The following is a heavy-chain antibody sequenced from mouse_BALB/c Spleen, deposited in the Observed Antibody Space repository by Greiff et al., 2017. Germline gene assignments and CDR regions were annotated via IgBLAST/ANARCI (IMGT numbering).Heavy chain of an antibody. CDR3: AKTAYYYGSSLMDY. Sequence: QVQLQQSGPSLVQPSQSLSITCTVSGFSLTSYGVHWVRQSPGKGLEWLGVIWRGGSTDYNAAFMSRLSITKDNSKSQVFFKMNSLQADDTAIYYCAKTAYYYGSSLMDYWGQGTSVTVSS. D-gene: IGHD1-1*01. CDR2: IWRGGST. V-gene: IGHV2-5-1*01. CDR1: GFSLTSYG. J-gene: IGHJ4*01.